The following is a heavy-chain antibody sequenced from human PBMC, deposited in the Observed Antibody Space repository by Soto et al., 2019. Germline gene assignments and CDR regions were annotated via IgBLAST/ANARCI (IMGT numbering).Heavy chain of an antibody. J-gene: IGHJ6*02. CDR1: GFTFSSYS. CDR2: ISSSSSYI. CDR3: ARLYPQLYYGMDV. Sequence: GGSLRLSCAASGFTFSSYSMNWVRQAPGKGLEWVSSISSSSSYIYYADPVKGRFTISRDNSKNTLYLQMNSLRAEDTAVYYCARLYPQLYYGMDVWGQGTTVTVS. V-gene: IGHV3-21*01. D-gene: IGHD2-2*01.